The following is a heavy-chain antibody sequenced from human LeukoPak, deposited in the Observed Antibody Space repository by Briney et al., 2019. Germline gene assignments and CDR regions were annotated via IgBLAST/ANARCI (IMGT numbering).Heavy chain of an antibody. V-gene: IGHV1-69*13. D-gene: IGHD5-24*01. J-gene: IGHJ4*02. CDR3: AREEGDGYNYSGFDY. CDR1: GGTFRSYT. Sequence: SVKVSCKASGGTFRSYTFSWVRQAPGQGLEWMGGIMPFGTAKYAQRFQGRVTVTADESTSTAYMELSSLRSEDTAVYYCAREEGDGYNYSGFDYWGQGTLVTVSS. CDR2: IMPFGTA.